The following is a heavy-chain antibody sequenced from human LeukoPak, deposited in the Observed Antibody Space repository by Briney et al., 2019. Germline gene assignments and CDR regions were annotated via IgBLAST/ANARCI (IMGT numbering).Heavy chain of an antibody. CDR3: AKDPRFSGSYFPYYFDY. Sequence: GGSLRLSCAASGFTFSSYWMSWVRQAPGKGLEWVSAISGSGGSTYYADSVKGRFTISRDNSKNTLYLQMNSLRAEDTAVYYCAKDPRFSGSYFPYYFDYWGQGTLVTVSS. CDR2: ISGSGGST. V-gene: IGHV3-23*01. D-gene: IGHD1-26*01. CDR1: GFTFSSYW. J-gene: IGHJ4*02.